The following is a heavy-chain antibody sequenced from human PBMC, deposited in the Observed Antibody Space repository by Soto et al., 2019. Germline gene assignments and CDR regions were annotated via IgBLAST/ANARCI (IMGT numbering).Heavy chain of an antibody. V-gene: IGHV3-30-3*01. CDR3: ARDKYYYDSSGYSTPDY. J-gene: IGHJ4*02. CDR2: ISYDGSNK. Sequence: QVQLVESGGGVVQPGRSLRLSCAASGFTFSSYAMHWVRQAPGKGLEWVAVISYDGSNKYYADSVKGRFTISRDNSKNTLYLQMNSLRAEDTAVYYCARDKYYYDSSGYSTPDYWGQGTLVTVSS. CDR1: GFTFSSYA. D-gene: IGHD3-22*01.